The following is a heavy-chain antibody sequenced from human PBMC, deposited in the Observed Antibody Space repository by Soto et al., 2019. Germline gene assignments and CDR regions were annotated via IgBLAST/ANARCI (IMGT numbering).Heavy chain of an antibody. V-gene: IGHV3-30*04. CDR3: ARRGSLTGVRGPFDY. J-gene: IGHJ4*02. CDR2: ISYDGSNK. CDR1: GFTFSSYA. D-gene: IGHD7-27*01. Sequence: GGSLRLSCAASGFTFSSYAMHWVRQAPGKGLEWVAVISYDGSNKYYADSVKGRFTISRDNSKNTLYLQMNSLRAEDTAVYYCARRGSLTGVRGPFDYWGQGTLVTVSS.